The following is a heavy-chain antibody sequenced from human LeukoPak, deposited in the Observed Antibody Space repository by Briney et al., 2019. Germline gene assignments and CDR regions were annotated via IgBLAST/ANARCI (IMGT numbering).Heavy chain of an antibody. D-gene: IGHD6-19*01. Sequence: SETLSLTCAVYGGSFSGYYWSWIRQPPGKGLEWIGEINHSGGTNYNPSLKSRVTISVDTSKNQFSLKLSSVTAADTAVYYCARTKQWLVQMGIDYWGQGTLVTVSS. CDR1: GGSFSGYY. J-gene: IGHJ4*02. CDR3: ARTKQWLVQMGIDY. CDR2: INHSGGT. V-gene: IGHV4-34*01.